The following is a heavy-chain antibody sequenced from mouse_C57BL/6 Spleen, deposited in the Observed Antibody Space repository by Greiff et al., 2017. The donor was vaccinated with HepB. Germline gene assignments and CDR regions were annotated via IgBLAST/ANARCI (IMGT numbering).Heavy chain of an antibody. Sequence: VMLVESGAELVKPGASVKLSCKASGYTFTEYTIHWVKQRSGQGLEWIGWFYPGSGSIKYNEKFKDKATLTAGKSSSTIYMELSRLTSEDSAVYFGARHGDDYGSSPFAYWGQGTLVTVSA. CDR1: GYTFTEYT. J-gene: IGHJ3*01. CDR3: ARHGDDYGSSPFAY. CDR2: FYPGSGSI. V-gene: IGHV1-62-2*01. D-gene: IGHD1-1*01.